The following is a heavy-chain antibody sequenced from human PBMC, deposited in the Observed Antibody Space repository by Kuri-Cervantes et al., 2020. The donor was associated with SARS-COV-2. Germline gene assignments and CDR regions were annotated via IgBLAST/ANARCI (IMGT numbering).Heavy chain of an antibody. Sequence: ASVKVSCKASGYTFTSYYMHWVRQAPGQGLEWMGIINPSGGSTSYAQKLQGRVTMTTDTSTSTAYMELRSLRSDDTAVYYCARVGDFWSGHRDNDYWGQGTLVTVSS. CDR1: GYTFTSYY. CDR3: ARVGDFWSGHRDNDY. V-gene: IGHV1-46*01. CDR2: INPSGGST. J-gene: IGHJ4*02. D-gene: IGHD3-3*01.